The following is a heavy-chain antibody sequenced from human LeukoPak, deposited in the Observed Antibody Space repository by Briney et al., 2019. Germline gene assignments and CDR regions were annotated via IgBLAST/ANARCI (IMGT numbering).Heavy chain of an antibody. D-gene: IGHD2/OR15-2a*01. J-gene: IGHJ4*02. CDR1: GFTFSSFG. CDR3: ARGENSKTYPVSGY. CDR2: ISYDGSSN. Sequence: GGSLRLSCAASGFTFSSFGMHWGRQAPGKGLEWVAVISYDGSSNYYIDSVKGRFTISRDNSKNTLYLQMNSLRAEDTAVYYCARGENSKTYPVSGYWGQGTLVTVSS. V-gene: IGHV3-30*03.